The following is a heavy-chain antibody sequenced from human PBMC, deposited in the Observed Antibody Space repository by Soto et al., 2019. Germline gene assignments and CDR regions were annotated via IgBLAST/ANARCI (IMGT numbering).Heavy chain of an antibody. CDR1: GFTFSSYD. J-gene: IGHJ6*02. V-gene: IGHV3-13*01. D-gene: IGHD3-22*01. CDR2: IGTAGDT. CDR3: ARSPPGGYHYYYGMDV. Sequence: PGGSLRLSCATSGFTFSSYDMHWVRQATGKGLDWVSAIGTAGDTYYPGSVKGRFTISRENAKNSLYLQMNSLRAGDTAVYYCARSPPGGYHYYYGMDVWGQGTTVTVSS.